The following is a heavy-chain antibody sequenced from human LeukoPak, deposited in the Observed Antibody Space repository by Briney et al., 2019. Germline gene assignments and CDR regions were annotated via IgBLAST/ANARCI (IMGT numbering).Heavy chain of an antibody. D-gene: IGHD6-6*01. CDR2: ISDDGRDT. Sequence: PGGSLRLSCEASGFTFSTFPMHWVRQTPDKRLEWVAVISDDGRDTYYADSVEGRFTISRDNSKNTLYLQMNSLSPEDTAVVYCARVGRVSIYPSYMDVWGKGTTVTVSS. V-gene: IGHV3-30*04. CDR3: ARVGRVSIYPSYMDV. J-gene: IGHJ6*03. CDR1: GFTFSTFP.